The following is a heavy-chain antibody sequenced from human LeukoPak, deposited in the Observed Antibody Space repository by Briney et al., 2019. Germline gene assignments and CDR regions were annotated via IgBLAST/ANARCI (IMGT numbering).Heavy chain of an antibody. V-gene: IGHV1-2*02. D-gene: IGHD6-13*01. Sequence: ASVKVSCKASVYTFTGYYMHWARQAPGQGLVWMGWINPDSGGTAYAQKFQGRVTMTRDPSISTAYMELSRLRSDDTAVYYCARVVDSRSRYLFDYWGQGTLVTVSS. J-gene: IGHJ4*02. CDR1: VYTFTGYY. CDR2: INPDSGGT. CDR3: ARVVDSRSRYLFDY.